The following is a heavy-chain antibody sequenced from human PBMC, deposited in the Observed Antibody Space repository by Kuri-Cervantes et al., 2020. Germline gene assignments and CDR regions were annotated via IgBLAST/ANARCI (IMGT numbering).Heavy chain of an antibody. CDR2: INPNSGGT. J-gene: IGHJ4*02. D-gene: IGHD1-20*01. CDR3: ARDGALTGTTSYFDY. Sequence: ASVKVSCKASVYTFTSYGISWVRQAPGQGLEWMGWINPNSGGTNYAQKFQGRVTMTRDTSISTAYMELSRLRSDDTAVYYCARDGALTGTTSYFDYWGQGTLVTVSS. V-gene: IGHV1-2*02. CDR1: VYTFTSYG.